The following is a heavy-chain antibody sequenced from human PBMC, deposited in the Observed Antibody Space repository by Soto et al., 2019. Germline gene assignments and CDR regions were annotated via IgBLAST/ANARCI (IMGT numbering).Heavy chain of an antibody. J-gene: IGHJ5*02. CDR3: ARDRHYDSMGGDWFDP. Sequence: QVQLVQSGAEVKKPGSSVKVSCKASGGTFSSYAISWVRQAPGQGLEWMGEIIPIFGTANYAQKFQGRVTITADESTSTAYMELSSLRSEDTAVYYCARDRHYDSMGGDWFDPWGQGTLVTVSS. D-gene: IGHD3-22*01. V-gene: IGHV1-69*01. CDR2: IIPIFGTA. CDR1: GGTFSSYA.